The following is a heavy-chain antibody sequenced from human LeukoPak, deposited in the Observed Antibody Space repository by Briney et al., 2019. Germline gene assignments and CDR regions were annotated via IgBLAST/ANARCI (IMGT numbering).Heavy chain of an antibody. Sequence: SVKVSCKASGGTFSSYAISWVRQAPGQGLEWMGRIIPILGIANYAQKFQGRVTITADKSTSTAYMELSSLRSEDTAVYYCARDVDTAMAFDYWGQGTLVTVSS. V-gene: IGHV1-69*04. CDR3: ARDVDTAMAFDY. CDR1: GGTFSSYA. CDR2: IIPILGIA. J-gene: IGHJ4*02. D-gene: IGHD5-18*01.